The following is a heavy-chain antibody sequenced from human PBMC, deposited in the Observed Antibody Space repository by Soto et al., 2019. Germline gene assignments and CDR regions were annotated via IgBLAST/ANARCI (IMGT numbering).Heavy chain of an antibody. CDR3: ATLGSSDRYYYYYGIDV. D-gene: IGHD3-16*01. V-gene: IGHV5-51*01. J-gene: IGHJ6*01. CDR1: SYSLTPYF. Sequence: RESLNVSREVSSYSLTPYFIGWVRPMPVKGLECMGIIYPVDSDTTYSPSFQGQVTISADNSTSTAYLQWSSLKASDTATYYCATLGSSDRYYYYYGIDVRGKGTTVTVSS. CDR2: IYPVDSDT.